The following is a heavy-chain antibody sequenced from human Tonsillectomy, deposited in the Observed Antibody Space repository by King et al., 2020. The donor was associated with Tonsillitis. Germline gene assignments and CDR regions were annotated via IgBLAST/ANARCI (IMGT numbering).Heavy chain of an antibody. V-gene: IGHV1-69*01. D-gene: IGHD3-16*02. CDR2: IIPMFGTA. CDR1: GGTFSSYA. Sequence: QLVQSGTDVKKPGSSVKVSCKASGGTFSSYAISWVRQAPGQGLEWMGGIIPMFGTAKYAQKFQGRVTITADESTSTAYMVLSSLRSEDTAVYYCARGGPLSNIFDVWGQGTMVTVSS. J-gene: IGHJ3*01. CDR3: ARGGPLSNIFDV.